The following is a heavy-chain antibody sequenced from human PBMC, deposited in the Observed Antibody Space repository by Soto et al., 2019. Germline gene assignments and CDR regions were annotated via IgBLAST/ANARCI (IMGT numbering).Heavy chain of an antibody. CDR2: IYYSGST. CDR1: GGSISSGDYY. CDR3: AREDSYYDSSGYYYNAFDI. D-gene: IGHD3-22*01. V-gene: IGHV4-30-4*01. J-gene: IGHJ3*02. Sequence: LSLTCTVSGGSISSGDYYWSWSRDPPVNGLEWIGYIYYSGSTYYNPSLKSRVTISVDTSKNQFSLKLSSVTAADTAVYYCAREDSYYDSSGYYYNAFDIWGQGTMVTVSS.